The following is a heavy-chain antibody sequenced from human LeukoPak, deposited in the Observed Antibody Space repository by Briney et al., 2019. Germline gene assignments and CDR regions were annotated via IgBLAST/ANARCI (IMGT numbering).Heavy chain of an antibody. V-gene: IGHV4-31*03. J-gene: IGHJ3*02. CDR1: GGSISSGGYY. D-gene: IGHD5-12*01. CDR3: ARSAMGGYSKLDAFDI. Sequence: SQTLSLTCTVSGGSISSGGYYWRWIRQHPGKGLEWIGYIYYSGSTYYNPSLKSRVTISVDTSKNQFSLKLSSVTAADTAVYYCARSAMGGYSKLDAFDIWGQGTMVTVSS. CDR2: IYYSGST.